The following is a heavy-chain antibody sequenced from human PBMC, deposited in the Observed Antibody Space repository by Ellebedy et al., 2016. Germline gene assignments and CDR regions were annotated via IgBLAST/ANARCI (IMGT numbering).Heavy chain of an antibody. J-gene: IGHJ1*01. CDR1: GGSITSYY. D-gene: IGHD1-26*01. CDR3: ASALPELRV. Sequence: SETLSLTXTVSGGSITSYYWTWIRQPPGKGLEWIGYVSYTGKSQYNPSLRSRVTMSVDMFKSQFSLELTSVTAADTAVYYCASALPELRVWGQGTLVTVSS. V-gene: IGHV4-59*01. CDR2: VSYTGKS.